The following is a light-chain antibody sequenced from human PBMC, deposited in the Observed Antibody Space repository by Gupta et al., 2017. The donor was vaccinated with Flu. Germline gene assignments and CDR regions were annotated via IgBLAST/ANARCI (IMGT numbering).Light chain of an antibody. CDR2: DAA. Sequence: EVVLTHSPITRSLSPGDRATLACRASHSVGRYVAWYQQKPGQAPRLLVSDAADRAAGVPARFSGSGSGADFTLTISSLEPEDFAMYYCQQRSNWPPVLTFGGGTRVELK. J-gene: IGKJ4*01. CDR3: QQRSNWPPVLT. CDR1: HSVGRY. V-gene: IGKV3-11*01.